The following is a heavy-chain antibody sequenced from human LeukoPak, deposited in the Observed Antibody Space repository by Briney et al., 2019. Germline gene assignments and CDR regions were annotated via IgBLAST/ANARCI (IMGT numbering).Heavy chain of an antibody. CDR1: GFSLSGYW. CDR2: INRDGSQK. CDR3: ARDPFGELFGGSDY. Sequence: GGSLRLSCAASGFSLSGYWMTWVRQAPGKGLEWVANINRDGSQKNHVDSVKGRFTISRDNAKNSLYLQMNSLRAEDTAVYYCARDPFGELFGGSDYWGQGTLVTVSS. J-gene: IGHJ4*02. D-gene: IGHD3-10*01. V-gene: IGHV3-7*01.